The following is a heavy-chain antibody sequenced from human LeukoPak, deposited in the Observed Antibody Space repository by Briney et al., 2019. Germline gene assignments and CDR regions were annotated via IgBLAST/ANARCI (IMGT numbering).Heavy chain of an antibody. CDR2: ISGSGSYT. Sequence: GGSLRLSCAASGLTFSDYYVTWIRQAPGKGLEWLSYISGSGSYTNYADSVKGRFTTSRDNAKNSLYLQMNSMRAEDTAVYYCARVGSIAAAGTPDYWGQGTLVTVSS. CDR3: ARVGSIAAAGTPDY. J-gene: IGHJ4*02. D-gene: IGHD6-13*01. CDR1: GLTFSDYY. V-gene: IGHV3-11*06.